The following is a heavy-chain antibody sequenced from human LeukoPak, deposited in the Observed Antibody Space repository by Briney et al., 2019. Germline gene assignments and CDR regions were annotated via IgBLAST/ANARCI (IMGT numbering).Heavy chain of an antibody. CDR3: AKDRIAVVPAAIFE. V-gene: IGHV3-30*02. J-gene: IGHJ4*02. Sequence: GGSLRLSCAASGFTFSSYGMHWVRQAPGEGLEWVAFIRYDGSNKYYADSVKGRFTISRDNSKNTLYLQMNSLRAEDTAVYHCAKDRIAVVPAAIFEWGQGTLVTVSS. CDR2: IRYDGSNK. CDR1: GFTFSSYG. D-gene: IGHD2-2*02.